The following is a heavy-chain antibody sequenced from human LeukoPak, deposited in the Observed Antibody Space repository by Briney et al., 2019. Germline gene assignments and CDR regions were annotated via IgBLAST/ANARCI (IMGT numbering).Heavy chain of an antibody. CDR1: GGSISSGSYY. CDR3: ARDGDYSSSWYRGYYYYYMDV. CDR2: IYTSGST. V-gene: IGHV4-61*02. Sequence: SETLSLTCTVSGGSISSGSYYWSWIRQPAGKGLEWIGRIYTSGSTNYNPSLKSRVTISVDTSKNQFSLKLSSVTAADTAVYYCARDGDYSSSWYRGYYYYYMDVWGKGTTVTISS. D-gene: IGHD6-13*01. J-gene: IGHJ6*03.